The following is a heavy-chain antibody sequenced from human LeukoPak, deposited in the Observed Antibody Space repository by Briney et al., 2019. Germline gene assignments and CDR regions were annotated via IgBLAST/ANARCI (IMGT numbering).Heavy chain of an antibody. V-gene: IGHV5-51*01. D-gene: IGHD1-20*01. CDR1: GYSFASYW. Sequence: GESLKISCKASGYSFASYWIGWVRQTSGKGLEWMAIIHPNDASTIYSPSFQGQVTISADRSITTAYLQWDTLQASDTAIYYCARHNNWAFDYWDRGTLLTVSS. CDR3: ARHNNWAFDY. J-gene: IGHJ4*02. CDR2: IHPNDAST.